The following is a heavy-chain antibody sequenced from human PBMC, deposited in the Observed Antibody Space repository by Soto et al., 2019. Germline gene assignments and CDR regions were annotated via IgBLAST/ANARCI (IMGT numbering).Heavy chain of an antibody. V-gene: IGHV4-59*01. Sequence: SETLSLTCTVSGGSISSYYWSWIRQPPGKGLEWIGYIYYSGSTNYNPSLKSRVTISVDTSKNQFSLKLSSVTAADTAVYYCARRYSGYDYRHYYYYMDVWGKGTTVTVSS. CDR2: IYYSGST. CDR1: GGSISSYY. CDR3: ARRYSGYDYRHYYYYMDV. J-gene: IGHJ6*03. D-gene: IGHD5-12*01.